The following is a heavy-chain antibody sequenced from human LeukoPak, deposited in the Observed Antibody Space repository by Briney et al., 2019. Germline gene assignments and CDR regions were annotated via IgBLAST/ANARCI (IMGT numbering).Heavy chain of an antibody. V-gene: IGHV3-21*01. CDR3: ARDLYGDYGNNWFDP. CDR2: ISSSSSYI. Sequence: GGSLRLSCAASGFTFSSYSMNWVRQAPGKGLDWVSSISSSSSYIYYADSVKGRFTISRDNAKNSLYLQMNSLRAEDTAVYYCARDLYGDYGNNWFDPWGQGTLVTVSS. CDR1: GFTFSSYS. D-gene: IGHD4-17*01. J-gene: IGHJ5*02.